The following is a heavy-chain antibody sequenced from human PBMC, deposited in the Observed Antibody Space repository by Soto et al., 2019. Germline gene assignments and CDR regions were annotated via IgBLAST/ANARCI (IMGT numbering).Heavy chain of an antibody. V-gene: IGHV1-18*01. CDR2: ISAYNGNT. J-gene: IGHJ3*02. Sequence: ASVKVSCKASGYTFTSYGISWVRQAPGQGLEWMGWISAYNGNTNYAQKLQGRVTMTKDTSTSTAYMELRSLRSDDTAVYYCATHLWFGELYDAFDIWGQGTMVTVSS. CDR3: ATHLWFGELYDAFDI. D-gene: IGHD3-10*01. CDR1: GYTFTSYG.